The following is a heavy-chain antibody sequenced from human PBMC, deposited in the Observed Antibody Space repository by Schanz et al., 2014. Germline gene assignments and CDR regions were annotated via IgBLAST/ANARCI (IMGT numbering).Heavy chain of an antibody. V-gene: IGHV3-23*04. CDR2: ISAGGTNT. CDR3: AKEGTVVSGSPRDY. D-gene: IGHD3-10*01. CDR1: GFTFSTYA. J-gene: IGHJ4*02. Sequence: EVQLVESGGVVAQPGGSLRLSCAASGFTFSTYAMTWVRQAPGKGLEWVSSISAGGTNTYYADSVKGRFTLSRDNSKNTLYLQMNSLIVEDTAVYYCAKEGTVVSGSPRDYWGRGTLVTVSS.